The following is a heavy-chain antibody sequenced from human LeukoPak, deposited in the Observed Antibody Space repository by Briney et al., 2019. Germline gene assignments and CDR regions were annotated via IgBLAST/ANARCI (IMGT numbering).Heavy chain of an antibody. CDR2: IRSKAYGGTT. J-gene: IGHJ3*02. Sequence: GGSLRLSCAASGFSFGDYAMSWVRPAPGKGLEWVGFIRSKAYGGTTEYAASVKGRFTISRDDSKSIAYLQMNSLKTEDTAVYYCTRASWEGSYWSSFDIWGQGTMVTVSS. D-gene: IGHD1-26*01. CDR1: GFSFGDYA. V-gene: IGHV3-49*04. CDR3: TRASWEGSYWSSFDI.